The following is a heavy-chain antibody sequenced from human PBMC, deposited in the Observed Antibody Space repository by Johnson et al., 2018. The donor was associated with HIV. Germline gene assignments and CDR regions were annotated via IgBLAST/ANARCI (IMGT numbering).Heavy chain of an antibody. Sequence: EVQLVEFGGGLVQPGGSLRLSCAASGFPFSSYAMTWVRQAPGKGLEWVSTIGGSGAGTFYADSVRGRFTVSRDNSKDTLYLQMNSLRAEDTAVYYCVKGGYNWKFDGFDIWGQGTMVTVSS. D-gene: IGHD1-20*01. CDR1: GFPFSSYA. CDR2: IGGSGAGT. CDR3: VKGGYNWKFDGFDI. J-gene: IGHJ3*02. V-gene: IGHV3-23*04.